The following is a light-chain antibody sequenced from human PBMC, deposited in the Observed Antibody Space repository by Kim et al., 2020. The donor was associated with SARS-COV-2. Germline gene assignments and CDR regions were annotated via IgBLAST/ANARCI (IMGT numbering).Light chain of an antibody. V-gene: IGKV1-9*01. J-gene: IGKJ4*01. CDR1: QGIRTY. Sequence: DIQLTQSPSSLSASVGDRVTISCRASQGIRTYLAWYHQKPGKAPKLLISAASTLQSGVPSRFSGSGSGTDFTLTISSLQPEDSATYYCLQLSSYPLTFGGGTKVDIK. CDR2: AAS. CDR3: LQLSSYPLT.